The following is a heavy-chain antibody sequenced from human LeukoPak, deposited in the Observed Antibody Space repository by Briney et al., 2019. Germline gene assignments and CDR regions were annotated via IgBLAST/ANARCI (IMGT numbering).Heavy chain of an antibody. V-gene: IGHV1-2*02. CDR1: GYTFTDYF. Sequence: ASVKVSCKASGYTFTDYFMHWVRQAPGQGLQWMGWINPDSGGTNYAQSFQGRVTMTRDTSISTAYMDLSSLRSDDTAVYYCARAPDRGYWGQGTLVTVSS. CDR3: ARAPDRGY. J-gene: IGHJ4*02. CDR2: INPDSGGT. D-gene: IGHD3-10*01.